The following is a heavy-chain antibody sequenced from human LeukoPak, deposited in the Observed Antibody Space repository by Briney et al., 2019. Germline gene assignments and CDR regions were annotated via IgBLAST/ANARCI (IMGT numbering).Heavy chain of an antibody. J-gene: IGHJ3*02. D-gene: IGHD3-22*01. CDR2: FDPEDGET. Sequence: ASVKVSCKVSGYTLTELSMLWVRQAPGKGLEWMGGFDPEDGETIYAQKFQGRVTMTRDTSTSTVYMELSSLRSEDTAVYYCARTHRTDMIQGYAFDIWGQGTMVTVSS. CDR1: GYTLTELS. CDR3: ARTHRTDMIQGYAFDI. V-gene: IGHV1-24*01.